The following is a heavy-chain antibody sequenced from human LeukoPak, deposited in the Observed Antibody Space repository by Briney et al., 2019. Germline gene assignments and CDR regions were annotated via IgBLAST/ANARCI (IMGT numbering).Heavy chain of an antibody. J-gene: IGHJ3*02. CDR2: IIPIFGTA. Sequence: SVKVSCKASGGTFSSYAISWVRQAPGQGLEWMGGIIPIFGTANYAQKFQGRVTITADESTGTAYMELSSLRSEDTAVYYCARVGYSGYDYRSHYYDSSGYGAFDIWGQGTMVTVSS. CDR1: GGTFSSYA. D-gene: IGHD3-22*01. CDR3: ARVGYSGYDYRSHYYDSSGYGAFDI. V-gene: IGHV1-69*13.